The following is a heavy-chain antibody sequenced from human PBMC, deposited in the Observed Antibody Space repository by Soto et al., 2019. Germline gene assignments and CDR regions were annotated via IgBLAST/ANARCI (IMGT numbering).Heavy chain of an antibody. CDR2: IIPIFGTA. D-gene: IGHD3-10*01. V-gene: IGHV1-69*13. J-gene: IGHJ6*02. CDR3: ARDRPMVRGVISSKLYYYYGMDV. CDR1: GYTFTSYY. Sequence: SVKVSCKASGYTFTSYYMHWVRQAPGQGLEWMGGIIPIFGTANYAQKFQGRVTITADESTSTAYMELSSLRSEDTAVYYCARDRPMVRGVISSKLYYYYGMDVWGQGTTVTVSS.